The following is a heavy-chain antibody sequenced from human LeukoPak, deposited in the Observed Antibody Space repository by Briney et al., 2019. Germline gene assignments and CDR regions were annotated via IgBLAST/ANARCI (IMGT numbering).Heavy chain of an antibody. D-gene: IGHD6-13*01. Sequence: GGSLRLSCAASGFTFSSYAMSWVRQAPGKGLEWVSAISGSGGSTYYADSVKGRFIISRDNAKNSLYLQMNSLRAEDTALYYCARATSGFAADYWGQGALVTVPS. V-gene: IGHV3-23*01. J-gene: IGHJ4*02. CDR1: GFTFSSYA. CDR3: ARATSGFAADY. CDR2: ISGSGGST.